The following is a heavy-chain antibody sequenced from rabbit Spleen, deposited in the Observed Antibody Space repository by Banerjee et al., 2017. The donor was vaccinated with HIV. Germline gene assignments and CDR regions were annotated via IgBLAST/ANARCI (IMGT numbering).Heavy chain of an antibody. Sequence: QSLEESGGDLVKPGASLTLTCTASGFSFSSRYYMCWVRQAPGKGLEWIACSYAGNSGSTYSAIWAKGRFTISKTSSTTVTLQMTSLTAADTATYFCARDTGTSFSTYGMDLWGQGTLVTVS. V-gene: IGHV1S40*01. CDR3: ARDTGTSFSTYGMDL. CDR1: GFSFSSRYY. CDR2: SYAGNSGST. D-gene: IGHD7-1*01. J-gene: IGHJ6*01.